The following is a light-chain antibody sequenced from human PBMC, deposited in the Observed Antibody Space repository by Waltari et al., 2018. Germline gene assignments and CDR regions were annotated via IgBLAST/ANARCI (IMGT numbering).Light chain of an antibody. V-gene: IGKV3-20*01. CDR1: QSVSRA. J-gene: IGKJ1*01. Sequence: CRSSQSVSRALAWYQQKPGQAPRLLINGSSARATGIPDRCSGSGSGTDFSLTISRLEPDDFAVYYCQHYLRLPVTFGQGTTVEI. CDR3: QHYLRLPVT. CDR2: GSS.